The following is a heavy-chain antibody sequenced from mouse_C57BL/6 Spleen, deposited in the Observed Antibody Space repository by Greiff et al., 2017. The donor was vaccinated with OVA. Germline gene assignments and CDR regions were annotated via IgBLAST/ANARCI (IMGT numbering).Heavy chain of an antibody. CDR3: ARSDYGSSSDNWYFDV. CDR2: IYPGGGYT. CDR1: GYTFTNYW. D-gene: IGHD1-1*01. Sequence: VQLVESGAELVRPGTSVKMSCKASGYTFTNYWIGWAKQRPGHGLEWIGDIYPGGGYTNYNEKFKGKATLTADKSSSTAYMQFSSLTSEDSAIYYCARSDYGSSSDNWYFDVWGTGTTVTVSS. V-gene: IGHV1-63*01. J-gene: IGHJ1*03.